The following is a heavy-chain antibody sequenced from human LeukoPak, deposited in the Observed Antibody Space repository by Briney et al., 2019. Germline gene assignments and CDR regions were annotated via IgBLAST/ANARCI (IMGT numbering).Heavy chain of an antibody. V-gene: IGHV1-69*04. D-gene: IGHD3-22*01. Sequence: AASVKVSCKVSGGTFSSYAISWVRQAPGRGLEWMGRIIPIIELTNYAQKFQDRVTINADKSTCTAYMELSSLRSEDTAVYYCARLRDSSGYYVHWGQGTLVTVSS. CDR3: ARLRDSSGYYVH. CDR2: IIPIIELT. CDR1: GGTFSSYA. J-gene: IGHJ4*02.